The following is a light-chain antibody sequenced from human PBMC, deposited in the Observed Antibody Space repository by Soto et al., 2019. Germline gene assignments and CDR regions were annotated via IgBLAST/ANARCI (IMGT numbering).Light chain of an antibody. V-gene: IGKV3-15*01. CDR1: QSVSSN. CDR3: QQYNNWPLT. J-gene: IGKJ4*01. Sequence: ETVITQSPATLSVSPGESATLSCRASQSVSSNFAWYQQNPGQAPRLLIYGASTGATVIPARFSGRGSETVFTLTISSLQSEYFAIYYCQQYNNWPLTFGGGTKVDNK. CDR2: GAS.